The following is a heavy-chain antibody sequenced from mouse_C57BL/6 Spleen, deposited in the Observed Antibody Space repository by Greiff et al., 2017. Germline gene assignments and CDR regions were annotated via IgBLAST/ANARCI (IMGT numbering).Heavy chain of an antibody. Sequence: EVKLVESGEGLVKPGGSLKLSCAASGFTFSSYAMYWVRQTPEKRLEWVAYISSGGDYIYYADTVKGRFTISRDNARNTLYLQMSSLKSEDTAMYYCTREGTGDYYAMDYWGQGTSVTVSS. CDR2: ISSGGDYI. V-gene: IGHV5-9-1*02. D-gene: IGHD4-1*01. J-gene: IGHJ4*01. CDR3: TREGTGDYYAMDY. CDR1: GFTFSSYA.